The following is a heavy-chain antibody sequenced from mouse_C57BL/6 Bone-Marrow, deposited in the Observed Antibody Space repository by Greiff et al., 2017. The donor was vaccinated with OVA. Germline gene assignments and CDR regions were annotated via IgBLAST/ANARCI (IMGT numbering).Heavy chain of an antibody. Sequence: EVQLQQSGPELVKPGASVKISCKASGYSFTGYYMNWVKQSPEKSLEWIGEINPSTGGTTYNQKFKAKATLTVDKSSSTAYMQLKSLTSEDSAVYYCAREEGTWAWFAYWGQGTLVTVSA. CDR1: GYSFTGYY. J-gene: IGHJ3*01. V-gene: IGHV1-42*01. D-gene: IGHD3-3*01. CDR3: AREEGTWAWFAY. CDR2: INPSTGGT.